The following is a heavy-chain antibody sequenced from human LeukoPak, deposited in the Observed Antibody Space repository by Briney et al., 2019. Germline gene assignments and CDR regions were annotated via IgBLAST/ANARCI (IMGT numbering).Heavy chain of an antibody. CDR3: VRDYNWGFDY. CDR1: GFTFSDYY. Sequence: GGSLRLSCAASGFTFSDYYMSWIRQAPGKGLEWVAFIRNDGSNDYYADSVKGRFTISRDNSKNNVYLQMHSLRVEDTSIYYCVRDYNWGFDYWGQGTVVAVSS. CDR2: IRNDGSND. V-gene: IGHV3-30*02. D-gene: IGHD1-1*01. J-gene: IGHJ4*02.